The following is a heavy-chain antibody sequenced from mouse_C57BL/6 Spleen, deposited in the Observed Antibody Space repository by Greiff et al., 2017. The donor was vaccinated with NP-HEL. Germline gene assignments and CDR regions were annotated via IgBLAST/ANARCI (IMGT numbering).Heavy chain of an antibody. D-gene: IGHD1-1*01. Sequence: QVQLQQSGAELMKPGASVKLSCKATGYTFTGYWIEWVKQRPGHGLEWIGEILPGSGSTNYNEKFKGKATFTADTSSNTAYMQLSSLKTEDSAIXNCASGGTTVEVDVWGTEATVTASS. V-gene: IGHV1-9*01. CDR1: GYTFTGYW. J-gene: IGHJ1*03. CDR3: ASGGTTVEVDV. CDR2: ILPGSGST.